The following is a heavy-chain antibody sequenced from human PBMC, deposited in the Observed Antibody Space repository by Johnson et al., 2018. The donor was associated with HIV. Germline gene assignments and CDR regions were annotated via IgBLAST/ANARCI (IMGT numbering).Heavy chain of an antibody. D-gene: IGHD3-10*01. CDR1: GFNVSSDY. V-gene: IGHV3-30-3*01. J-gene: IGHJ3*02. CDR2: ISYDGDNK. CDR3: ARFENTLSNAFDI. Sequence: QVQLVESGGALVQPGGSLRLSCAASGFNVSSDYMSWVRQAPGKGLDWVAVISYDGDNKYFADSVKGRFTISRDNAKNSLNLQMNSLRAEDTALYYCARFENTLSNAFDIWGQGTMVTVSS.